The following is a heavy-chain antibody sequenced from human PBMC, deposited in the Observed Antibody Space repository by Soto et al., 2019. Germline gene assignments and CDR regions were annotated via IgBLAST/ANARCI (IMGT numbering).Heavy chain of an antibody. CDR1: GYTFTSYG. Sequence: QVQLVQSGAEVKKPGASVKVSCKASGYTFTSYGISWVRQAPGQGLEWMGWISAYNGNTNYAQKLQGRVTMTTDTSTRTAYMELRSLRSDDTAVYYCARSRAPRGYSYGGGYWGQGTLVTVSS. D-gene: IGHD5-18*01. J-gene: IGHJ4*02. CDR2: ISAYNGNT. CDR3: ARSRAPRGYSYGGGY. V-gene: IGHV1-18*01.